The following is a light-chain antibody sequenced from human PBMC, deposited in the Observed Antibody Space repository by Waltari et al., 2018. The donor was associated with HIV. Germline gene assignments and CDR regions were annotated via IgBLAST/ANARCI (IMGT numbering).Light chain of an antibody. V-gene: IGLV3-21*04. J-gene: IGLJ2*01. CDR3: QVWDSGSDQVV. Sequence: SSVLTQPPSVSVAPGNTATITCGGTNTGSKSVQWYQQKPGKAPMLFSYYDNDRPSGIPERFSGSMSGTTATLTISRVEAEDEADYYCQVWDSGSDQVVFGGGTKLTV. CDR1: NTGSKS. CDR2: YDN.